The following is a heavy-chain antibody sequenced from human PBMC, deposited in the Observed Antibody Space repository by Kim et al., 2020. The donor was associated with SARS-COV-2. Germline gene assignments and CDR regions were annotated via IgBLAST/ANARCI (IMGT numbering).Heavy chain of an antibody. J-gene: IGHJ6*02. D-gene: IGHD6-13*01. CDR3: TTAAAHGFDYYGMDV. V-gene: IGHV3-15*01. Sequence: PQKGRFHISRDDSKNTLYLQMNSLKTEDTAVYYCTTAAAHGFDYYGMDVWGQGTTVTVSS.